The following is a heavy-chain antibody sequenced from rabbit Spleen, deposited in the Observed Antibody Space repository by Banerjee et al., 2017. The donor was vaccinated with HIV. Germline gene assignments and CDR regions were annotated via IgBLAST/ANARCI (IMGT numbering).Heavy chain of an antibody. CDR3: ARDLDDVIGWNFNL. Sequence: QEQLEESGGDLVKPGASLTLTCKASGLDFSARYWICWVRQAPEKGLEWIACIDVVKSAATYYANWAKGRFTFSKTSSTTVTLQMTSLTAADTATYFCARDLDDVIGWNFNLWGPGTLVTVS. V-gene: IGHV1S45*01. D-gene: IGHD1-1*01. CDR1: GLDFSARYW. J-gene: IGHJ4*01. CDR2: IDVVKSAAT.